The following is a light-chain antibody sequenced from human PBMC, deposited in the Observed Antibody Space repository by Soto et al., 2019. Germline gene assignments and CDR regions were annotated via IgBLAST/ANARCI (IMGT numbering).Light chain of an antibody. CDR3: CSYAGSRTFV. V-gene: IGLV2-23*02. Sequence: QSALTQPASVSGSPGQSITISCTGTSSDVGSYDLVSWYQQHPGKAPKLMIYEDTKRPSGVSNRFSGSKSDNTASLTMSGLQAEDEANYYCCSYAGSRTFVFGGGTKLTVL. CDR1: SSDVGSYDL. CDR2: EDT. J-gene: IGLJ2*01.